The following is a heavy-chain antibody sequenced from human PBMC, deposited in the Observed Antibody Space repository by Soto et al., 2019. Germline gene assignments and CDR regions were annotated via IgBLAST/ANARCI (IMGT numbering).Heavy chain of an antibody. V-gene: IGHV1-69*17. CDR2: IIPIIRVT. CDR1: GDTFNSYL. D-gene: IGHD7-27*01. CDR3: ARESLGAKGADH. Sequence: QVQLVQSGAEVKRPGSSVKVSCESSGDTFNSYLISWVRQAPGQGLEWMGGIIPIIRVTHYAQRFQGRVTISALSSTGPAYMALTNLGFEDTALYYCARESLGAKGADHWGQGTLVTVSS. J-gene: IGHJ4*02.